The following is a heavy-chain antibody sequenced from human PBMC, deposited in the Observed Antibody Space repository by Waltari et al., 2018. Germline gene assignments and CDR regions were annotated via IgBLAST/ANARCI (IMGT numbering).Heavy chain of an antibody. CDR3: ASSLYGDYTQIWGRVFDY. V-gene: IGHV3-23*01. CDR1: GFTFRSYA. Sequence: VQLLESGGGLVQSGGSLRLSCAASGFTFRSYAMNWVRQAPGKGVEWVSVIRGSGGSTDYAYSVKGRFTISRDNSKNTLYLQMNNLRVEDTAVYYCASSLYGDYTQIWGRVFDYWGQGTLVTVSS. J-gene: IGHJ4*02. D-gene: IGHD4-17*01. CDR2: IRGSGGST.